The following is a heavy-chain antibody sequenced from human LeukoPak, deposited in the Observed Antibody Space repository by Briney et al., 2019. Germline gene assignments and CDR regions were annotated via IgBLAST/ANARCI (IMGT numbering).Heavy chain of an antibody. J-gene: IGHJ4*02. V-gene: IGHV4-34*01. D-gene: IGHD3-9*01. CDR3: ARGPGELRYLGRAFDY. Sequence: SETLSLTCAVYGGSFSGYYWSWIRQPPGKGLEWIGEINHSGSTNYNPSLKSRVTISVDTSKNQFSLKLSSVTAADTAVYYCARGPGELRYLGRAFDYWGQGTLVTVSS. CDR2: INHSGST. CDR1: GGSFSGYY.